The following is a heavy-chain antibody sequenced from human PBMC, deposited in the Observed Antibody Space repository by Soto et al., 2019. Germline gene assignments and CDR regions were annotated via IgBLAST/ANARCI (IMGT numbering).Heavy chain of an antibody. CDR1: GYTFTGYY. CDR3: ARAPSTYYYDSSGYLGSSYYYGMDV. V-gene: IGHV1-2*04. D-gene: IGHD3-22*01. CDR2: INPNSGGT. Sequence: ASVKVSCKASGYTFTGYYMHWVRQAPGQGLERMGWINPNSGGTNYAQKFQGWVTMTRDTSISTAYMELSRLRSDDTAVYYCARAPSTYYYDSSGYLGSSYYYGMDVWGQGTTVTVSS. J-gene: IGHJ6*02.